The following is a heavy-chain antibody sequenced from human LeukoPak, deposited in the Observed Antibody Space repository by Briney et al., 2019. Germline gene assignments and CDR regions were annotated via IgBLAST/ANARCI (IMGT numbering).Heavy chain of an antibody. V-gene: IGHV3-11*01. CDR2: INIGGTNT. J-gene: IGHJ5*02. Sequence: GGSLRLSCAASGFTFNDYYMSWIRQAPGKGLEWLSYINIGGTNTHYADSVKGRFTISRDNAKKSLYLEMNNLRAEDTAVYYCATDGAGFDTWGQGVLITVSS. CDR1: GFTFNDYY. CDR3: ATDGAGFDT.